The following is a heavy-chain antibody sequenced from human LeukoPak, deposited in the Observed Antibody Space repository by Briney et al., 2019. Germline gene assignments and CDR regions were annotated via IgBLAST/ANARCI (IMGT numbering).Heavy chain of an antibody. D-gene: IGHD6-6*01. CDR1: GFTFSSYS. J-gene: IGHJ5*02. CDR2: ISSSSSYI. V-gene: IGHV3-21*04. CDR3: ARGRPLRFDP. Sequence: GGSLRLSCAASGFTFSSYSMNWVRQAPGKGLEWVSSISSSSSYIYYADSVKGRFTISRDNAKNSLYLQMNSLRAEDTAVYFCARGRPLRFDPWGQGTLVTVSS.